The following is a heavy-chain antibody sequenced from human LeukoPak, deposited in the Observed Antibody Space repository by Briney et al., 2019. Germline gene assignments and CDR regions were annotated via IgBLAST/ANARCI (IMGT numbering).Heavy chain of an antibody. CDR2: IHYSGNT. D-gene: IGHD3-22*01. CDR1: GGSISGSY. J-gene: IGHJ3*02. V-gene: IGHV4-59*01. Sequence: SETLSLTCTVSGGSISGSYWSWLRQPPGKGLEWIGYIHYSGNTNYTPTLRSRLTMSVDTSKNQFSLKLNSVTAADTAVYYCVRGYYDSSGSSNTFDIWGQGTRVTVSS. CDR3: VRGYYDSSGSSNTFDI.